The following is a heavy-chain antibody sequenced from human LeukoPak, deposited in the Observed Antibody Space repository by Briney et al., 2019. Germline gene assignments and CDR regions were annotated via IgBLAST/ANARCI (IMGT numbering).Heavy chain of an antibody. J-gene: IGHJ1*01. V-gene: IGHV3-7*01. CDR2: INKDGNEK. Sequence: PGGSLRLSCVASGFNFRNHWMAWIRHAPGRGLEGVANINKDGNEKYYLDSVRGRFTISRDNAKNSLYLQMNSLGAEDTAVYYCVRELVVGPAEYFQSWGQGTLVTVSS. CDR3: VRELVVGPAEYFQS. CDR1: GFNFRNHW. D-gene: IGHD2-15*01.